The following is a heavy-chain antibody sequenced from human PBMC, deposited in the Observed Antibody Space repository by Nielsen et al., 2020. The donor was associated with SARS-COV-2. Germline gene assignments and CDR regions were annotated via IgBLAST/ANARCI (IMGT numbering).Heavy chain of an antibody. D-gene: IGHD6-19*01. J-gene: IGHJ4*02. V-gene: IGHV4-39*07. CDR2: IYYSGST. CDR1: GGSISSYY. CDR3: ARDPIAVAGTLDY. Sequence: SETLSLTCTVSGGSISSYYWGWIRQPPGKGLEWIGSIYYSGSTYYNPSLKSRVTISVDTSKNQFSLKLSSVTAADTAVYYCARDPIAVAGTLDYWGQGTLVTVSS.